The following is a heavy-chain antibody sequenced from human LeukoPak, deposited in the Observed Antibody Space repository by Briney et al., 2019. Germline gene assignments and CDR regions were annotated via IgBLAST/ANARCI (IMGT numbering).Heavy chain of an antibody. V-gene: IGHV4-34*01. CDR2: INHSGST. Sequence: SKTLSLTCAVYGGSFSGYYWSWIRQPPGKGLEWIGEINHSGSTNYNPSLKSRVTISVDTSKNQFSLKLSSVTAADTAVYYCARRRVRGVGGYFDYWGQGTLVTVSS. CDR1: GGSFSGYY. J-gene: IGHJ4*02. D-gene: IGHD3-10*01. CDR3: ARRRVRGVGGYFDY.